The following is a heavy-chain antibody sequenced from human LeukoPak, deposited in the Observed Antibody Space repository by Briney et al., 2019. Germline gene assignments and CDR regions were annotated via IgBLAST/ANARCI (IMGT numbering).Heavy chain of an antibody. J-gene: IGHJ4*02. CDR1: GFTFSSYA. Sequence: GGSLRLSCAASGFTFSSYAMSWVRQAPGKGLEWVSAISGSGGSTYYADSVKGRFTISRDNSKNTLYLQMNSLRAEDTAVYYCAKGGLLWFGELLYFDYWGQGTLVTVSS. V-gene: IGHV3-23*01. D-gene: IGHD3-10*01. CDR2: ISGSGGST. CDR3: AKGGLLWFGELLYFDY.